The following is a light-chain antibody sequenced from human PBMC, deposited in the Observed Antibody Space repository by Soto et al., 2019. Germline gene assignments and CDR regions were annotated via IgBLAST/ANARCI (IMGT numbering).Light chain of an antibody. CDR1: SSDVGGYNY. CDR2: EVS. Sequence: SALTQPPSASGSPGQSVTISCTGTSSDVGGYNYVSWYQQHPGKAPKLMIYEVSKRPSGVPDRFYGSKSGNTASLTVSGLQAEDEDDYYCSSYAGSNNFVVFGGGTKL. J-gene: IGLJ2*01. V-gene: IGLV2-8*01. CDR3: SSYAGSNNFVV.